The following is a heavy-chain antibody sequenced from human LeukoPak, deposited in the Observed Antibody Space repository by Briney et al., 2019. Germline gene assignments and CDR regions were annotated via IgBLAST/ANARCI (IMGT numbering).Heavy chain of an antibody. J-gene: IGHJ4*02. Sequence: GGSLRLSCAASGFRFSDYSMNWVRQAPGKGLEGISYIGISSGNTNYADSVKGRFTISGDKAKNSLYLQMNSLRVEDTAVYYCARDYKYAFDNWGQGTLVTVSS. CDR3: ARDYKYAFDN. CDR2: IGISSGNT. V-gene: IGHV3-48*01. D-gene: IGHD5-24*01. CDR1: GFRFSDYS.